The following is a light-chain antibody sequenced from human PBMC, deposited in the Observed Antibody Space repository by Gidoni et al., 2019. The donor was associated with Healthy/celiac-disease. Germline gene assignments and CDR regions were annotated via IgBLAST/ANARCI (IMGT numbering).Light chain of an antibody. CDR1: QSVSSY. CDR2: DAS. J-gene: IGKJ3*01. V-gene: IGKV3-11*01. CDR3: QQRSNWHPVFT. Sequence: IVLTHSPPTLSLSPAERANLSCRARQSVSSYLAWYQQKPGQAPRLLIYDASNRATGIPARFSGSGSGTDCTLTISSLEPEDFAVYDCQQRSNWHPVFTFGPGTKVDIK.